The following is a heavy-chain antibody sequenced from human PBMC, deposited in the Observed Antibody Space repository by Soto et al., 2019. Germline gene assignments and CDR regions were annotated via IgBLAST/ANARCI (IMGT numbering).Heavy chain of an antibody. Sequence: PSETLSLTCTVSGGSISSGDYYWSWIRQPPGKGLEWIGYIYYSGSTYYNPSLKSRVTISVDTSKNQFSLKLSSVTAADTAGYYCARVPAVAGTFDYWGQGTLVTVSS. V-gene: IGHV4-30-4*01. CDR1: GGSISSGDYY. J-gene: IGHJ4*02. D-gene: IGHD6-19*01. CDR3: ARVPAVAGTFDY. CDR2: IYYSGST.